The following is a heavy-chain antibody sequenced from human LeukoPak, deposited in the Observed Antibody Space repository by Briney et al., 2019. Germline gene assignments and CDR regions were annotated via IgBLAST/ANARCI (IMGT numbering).Heavy chain of an antibody. D-gene: IGHD1-1*01. CDR2: INGGDDGDNT. CDR1: GFTFNNYA. J-gene: IGHJ4*02. CDR3: ARDGIQLPDTLDY. Sequence: GGSLRLSCAASGFTFNNYAMTWVRQAPGKGLQWVSTINGGDDGDNTYYADSVKGRFTVSRDNSKNTVYLQMNSLRVEDTAVYYCARDGIQLPDTLDYWGLGTLVTVSS. V-gene: IGHV3-23*01.